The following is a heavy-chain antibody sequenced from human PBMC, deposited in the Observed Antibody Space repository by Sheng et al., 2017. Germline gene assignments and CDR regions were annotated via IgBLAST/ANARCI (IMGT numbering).Heavy chain of an antibody. CDR1: GFTLSSDA. CDR3: ARSNRWYYGMDV. D-gene: IGHD2-15*01. Sequence: QVQLVESGGGVVQPGRSLRLSCAASGFTLSSDALHWVRQAPGKGLEWVAVISYDGSNEFYADSVKGRFTISRDNSNNTLYLQINGLRAEDTAVYYCARSNRWYYGMDVWGQGTTVTVSS. J-gene: IGHJ6*02. V-gene: IGHV3-30*04. CDR2: ISYDGSNE.